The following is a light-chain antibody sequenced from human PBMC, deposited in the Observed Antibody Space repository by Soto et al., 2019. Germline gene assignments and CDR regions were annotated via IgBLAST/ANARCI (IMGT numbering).Light chain of an antibody. V-gene: IGLV3-21*02. Sequence: SYELTQPPSVSVAPGQAARITCGGNNIGRKSVHWYQQKPGQAPVMVVYEDSDRPSGIPERFSGSNSGNTATLTISRVEAGDEADYYCQVWDSGSDHYVFGTGTKVTVL. CDR1: NIGRKS. CDR2: EDS. CDR3: QVWDSGSDHYV. J-gene: IGLJ1*01.